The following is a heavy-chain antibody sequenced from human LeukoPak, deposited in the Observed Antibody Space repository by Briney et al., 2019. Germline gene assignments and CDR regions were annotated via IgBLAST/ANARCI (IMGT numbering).Heavy chain of an antibody. D-gene: IGHD3-9*01. Sequence: ASVKVSCKASGYTFTSYAMNWVRQAPGQGLEWMGWINTNTGNLTYAQGFTGRFVFSLDTSVSTAYLQISSLKAEDTAVYYCARLGDGRYFDWIDYWGQGTLVTVSS. J-gene: IGHJ4*02. V-gene: IGHV7-4-1*02. CDR1: GYTFTSYA. CDR3: ARLGDGRYFDWIDY. CDR2: INTNTGNL.